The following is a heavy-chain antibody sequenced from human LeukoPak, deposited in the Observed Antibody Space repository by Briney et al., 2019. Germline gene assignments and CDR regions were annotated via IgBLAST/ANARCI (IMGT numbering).Heavy chain of an antibody. V-gene: IGHV3-9*01. CDR2: ISWNSGSI. D-gene: IGHD4-17*01. CDR3: AKAASTTVTPIDY. J-gene: IGHJ4*02. CDR1: GFTFDDYA. Sequence: GGSLRLSCAASGFTFDDYAMHWVRQAPGKGLEWVSGISWNSGSIGYADSVKGRFTISRDNAKNSLYLQMNSLRAEDTALYYCAKAASTTVTPIDYWGQGTLVTVSS.